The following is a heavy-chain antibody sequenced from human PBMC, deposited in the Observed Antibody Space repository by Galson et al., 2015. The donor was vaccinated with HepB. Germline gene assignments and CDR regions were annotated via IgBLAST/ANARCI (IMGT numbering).Heavy chain of an antibody. CDR1: GYTFTRYY. Sequence: SVKVSCKASGYTFTRYYLHWVRQAPGQGPEWVGMINPSGGSTLYAQKFQDRVTMTRDTSTSTVYLELSSLTSEDTAVYYCARDRPGTPYSSSRKDAFDIWGQGTMVTVSS. J-gene: IGHJ3*02. CDR2: INPSGGST. D-gene: IGHD6-13*01. CDR3: ARDRPGTPYSSSRKDAFDI. V-gene: IGHV1-46*01.